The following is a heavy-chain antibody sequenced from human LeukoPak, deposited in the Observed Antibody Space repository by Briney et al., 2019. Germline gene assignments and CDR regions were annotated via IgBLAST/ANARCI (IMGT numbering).Heavy chain of an antibody. Sequence: SETLSLTCAVYGGPFSGYFWSWIRQSSGKGLEWIGEIHNSGTTNYNPSLNSRVTISEDTSKNQFYLNLSSVTAADTAVYYCARRYYYNLGSFPFDFWGQGTLVTVSS. V-gene: IGHV4-34*01. CDR3: ARRYYYNLGSFPFDF. CDR2: IHNSGTT. D-gene: IGHD3-10*01. CDR1: GGPFSGYF. J-gene: IGHJ4*02.